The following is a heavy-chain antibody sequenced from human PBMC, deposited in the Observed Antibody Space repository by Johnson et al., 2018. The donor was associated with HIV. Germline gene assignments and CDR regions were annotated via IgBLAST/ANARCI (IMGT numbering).Heavy chain of an antibody. CDR2: IWYDGSNK. CDR1: GFTFSSYG. J-gene: IGHJ3*02. Sequence: QVQLVESGGGVVQPGRSLRLSCAASGFTFSSYGMHWVRQAPGKGLAWVAVIWYDGSNKYYADSVKGRFTISRDNSTNTLYLQMNSLRAEDTAVYYCARDQSGSYVWWAHDAFDIWGQGTMVTVSS. V-gene: IGHV3-33*01. CDR3: ARDQSGSYVWWAHDAFDI. D-gene: IGHD1-26*01.